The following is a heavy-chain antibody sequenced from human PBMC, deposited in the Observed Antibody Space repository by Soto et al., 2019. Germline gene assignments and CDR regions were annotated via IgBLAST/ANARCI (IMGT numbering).Heavy chain of an antibody. CDR3: GSVFEY. CDR1: GFIFTNYW. J-gene: IGHJ4*01. V-gene: IGHV3-74*01. Sequence: EVEVVESGGGLVQPGESLRLSCAASGFIFTNYWMHWVRQVPGRGLVWVSGITHDGSGIKYADSVKGRFTISRDNAKNTVYLQMNSLRPEDTAVYYCGSVFEYWGRGTLVTVSS. CDR2: ITHDGSGI.